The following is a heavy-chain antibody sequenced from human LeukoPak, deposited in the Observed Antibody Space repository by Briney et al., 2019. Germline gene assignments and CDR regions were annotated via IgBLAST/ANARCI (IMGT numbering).Heavy chain of an antibody. Sequence: GASVKVSCKASGYTFTSYAMHWVRQAPGQRLEWMGWINAGNGNTKYSQKFQGRVTITRDTSASTAYMELSSLRSEDTAVYYCARGRGYSGYDRGWFDPWGQETLVTVSS. CDR1: GYTFTSYA. CDR2: INAGNGNT. D-gene: IGHD5-12*01. V-gene: IGHV1-3*01. CDR3: ARGRGYSGYDRGWFDP. J-gene: IGHJ5*02.